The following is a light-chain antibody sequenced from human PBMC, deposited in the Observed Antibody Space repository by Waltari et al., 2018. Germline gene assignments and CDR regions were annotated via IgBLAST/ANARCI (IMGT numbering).Light chain of an antibody. CDR1: QSVLYSSNNKNY. CDR3: QQYYTTPPT. J-gene: IGKJ3*01. V-gene: IGKV4-1*01. CDR2: WAS. Sequence: DIVMTQSPDSLAVSLGERATINCKSSQSVLYSSNNKNYLAWYQQKPGQPPKLLIYWASTRESGVPDRFSGSGSGTDFTLTISSLLAEDVALYYCQQYYTTPPTFGPGTKVDIK.